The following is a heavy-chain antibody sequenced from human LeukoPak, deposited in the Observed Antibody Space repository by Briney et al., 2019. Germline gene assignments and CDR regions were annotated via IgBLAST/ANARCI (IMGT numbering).Heavy chain of an antibody. CDR1: GFTFSSYG. Sequence: GGSLRLSCAASGFTFSSYGMHWVRQAPGKGLEWVAVIWYDGSNKYYADSVKGRFTISRDNAKNSLYLQMNSLRAEDTAVYYCARDVAGYYYDSSGLGVYYYGMDVWGQGTTVTVSS. V-gene: IGHV3-33*01. CDR3: ARDVAGYYYDSSGLGVYYYGMDV. CDR2: IWYDGSNK. J-gene: IGHJ6*02. D-gene: IGHD3-22*01.